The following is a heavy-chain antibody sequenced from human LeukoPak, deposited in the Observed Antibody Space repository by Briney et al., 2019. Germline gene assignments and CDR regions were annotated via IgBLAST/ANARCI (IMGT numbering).Heavy chain of an antibody. J-gene: IGHJ4*02. CDR3: ARKYSYDSTAHNTYFFDF. CDR1: GYTFTSYW. V-gene: IGHV5-51*01. CDR2: IYPGDSDT. D-gene: IGHD3-22*01. Sequence: GESLKISCKGSGYTFTSYWIGWVRQMPGKGLEWMGIIYPGDSDTRYSPSFQGQVTISDDKSISTAYLQWSSLKASDTAMYYCARKYSYDSTAHNTYFFDFWGQGTLVTASS.